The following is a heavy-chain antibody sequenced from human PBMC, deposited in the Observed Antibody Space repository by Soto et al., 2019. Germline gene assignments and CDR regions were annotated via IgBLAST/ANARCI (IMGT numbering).Heavy chain of an antibody. CDR1: GYTFTSYY. CDR3: SREDY. J-gene: IGHJ4*02. Sequence: XVKVSCKASGYTFTSYYMHWVRQAPGQGLEWMGIINPSGGSTSYAQKFQGRVTITRDTSASTVYLELSSLTSEDTAVYYCSREDYWGPGTLVTVSS. V-gene: IGHV1-46*01. CDR2: INPSGGST.